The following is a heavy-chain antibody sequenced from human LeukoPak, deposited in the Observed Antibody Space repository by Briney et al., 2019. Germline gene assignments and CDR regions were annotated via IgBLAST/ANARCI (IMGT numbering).Heavy chain of an antibody. CDR2: IWYDGSNK. D-gene: IGHD3-16*02. CDR1: GFTFSSSG. Sequence: GGSLRLSCAASGFTFSSSGMHWVRQAPGKGLEWVAVIWYDGSNKFYADSVKGRFTISRDNSKNTLYLQMNSLRAEDTAVYYCAKMGGPIWGSYRNLNYFDYWGQGTLVTVSS. J-gene: IGHJ4*02. CDR3: AKMGGPIWGSYRNLNYFDY. V-gene: IGHV3-33*06.